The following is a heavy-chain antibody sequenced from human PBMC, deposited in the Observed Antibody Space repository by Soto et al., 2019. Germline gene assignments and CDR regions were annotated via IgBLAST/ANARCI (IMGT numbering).Heavy chain of an antibody. D-gene: IGHD3-10*01. CDR3: ARERGVGAAMVQGVRWFDI. CDR1: GASITSGGYY. Sequence: QVQLQESGPGLVKPSQTLSLACTVSGASITSGGYYWTWIRQHPGQALEWIGYIYHTGDTGYNASRNSRITISVDTSTYQFSLNLSSVPAADTAFYDCARERGVGAAMVQGVRWFDIWGQGTLVTVSS. V-gene: IGHV4-31*03. CDR2: IYHTGDT. J-gene: IGHJ5*02.